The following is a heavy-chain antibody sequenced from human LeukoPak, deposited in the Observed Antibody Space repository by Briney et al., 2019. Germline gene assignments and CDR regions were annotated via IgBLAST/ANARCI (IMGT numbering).Heavy chain of an antibody. Sequence: PGRSLRLSCVASGFTFSSYGMHWVRQAPGKGLEWVAVISYDGSNKYYADSVKGRFTISRDNAKNSLYLQMNSLRAEDTAVYYCASTWGHYYDSSGYYALSFDYWGQGTLVTVSS. J-gene: IGHJ4*02. CDR2: ISYDGSNK. CDR1: GFTFSSYG. D-gene: IGHD3-22*01. V-gene: IGHV3-30*03. CDR3: ASTWGHYYDSSGYYALSFDY.